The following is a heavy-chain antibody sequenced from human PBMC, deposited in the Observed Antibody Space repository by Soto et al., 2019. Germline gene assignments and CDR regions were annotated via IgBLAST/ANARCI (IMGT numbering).Heavy chain of an antibody. CDR3: AREEPYYYDSSGYYFDY. J-gene: IGHJ4*02. V-gene: IGHV4-34*01. Sequence: SETLSLTCAVYGGSFSGYYWSWIRQPPGKGLEWIGEINHSGSTNYNPSLKSRVTISVDTSKNQFSLKLSSVTAADTAVYYCAREEPYYYDSSGYYFDYWGQGTLVTVSS. CDR2: INHSGST. CDR1: GGSFSGYY. D-gene: IGHD3-22*01.